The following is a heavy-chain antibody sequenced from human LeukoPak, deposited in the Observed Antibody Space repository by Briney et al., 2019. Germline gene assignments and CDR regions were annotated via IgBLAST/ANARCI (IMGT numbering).Heavy chain of an antibody. Sequence: GGSLRLSCAASGFTFNNAWMNWVRQAPGKGLEWVANIKQDGSEKYYVDSVKGRFTISRDNAKNSLYLQMNSLRAEDTAVYYCAREPGYARPFDYWGQGTLVTVSS. V-gene: IGHV3-7*03. CDR1: GFTFNNAW. CDR2: IKQDGSEK. J-gene: IGHJ4*02. CDR3: AREPGYARPFDY. D-gene: IGHD5-18*01.